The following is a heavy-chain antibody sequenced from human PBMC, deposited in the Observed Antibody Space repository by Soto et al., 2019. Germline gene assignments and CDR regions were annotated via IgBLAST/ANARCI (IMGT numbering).Heavy chain of an antibody. CDR2: FSYGGST. V-gene: IGHV4-39*01. CDR1: GGSIDITTPY. CDR3: VRRAYVSADH. Sequence: SETLSLTCSISGGSIDITTPYWGWIRQPPGKGLEWIGTFSYGGSTSYNPSLKSRVTISVVRSKNQVSLRLTSVTAADTAIYYCVRRAYVSADHRGQGILVTVSS. D-gene: IGHD3-16*01. J-gene: IGHJ4*02.